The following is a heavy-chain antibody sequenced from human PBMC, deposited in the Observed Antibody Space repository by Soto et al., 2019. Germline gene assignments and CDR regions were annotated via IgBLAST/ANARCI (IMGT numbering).Heavy chain of an antibody. J-gene: IGHJ6*02. D-gene: IGHD2-15*01. Sequence: SVKVSCKASGGTFSSCAISWVRQAPGQGLEWMGGIIPIFGTANYAQKFQGRVTITADESTSTAYMELSSLRSEDTAVYYCARARRGHCSGGSCYGWLDYYYGMDVWGQGTTVTVSS. CDR3: ARARRGHCSGGSCYGWLDYYYGMDV. V-gene: IGHV1-69*13. CDR1: GGTFSSCA. CDR2: IIPIFGTA.